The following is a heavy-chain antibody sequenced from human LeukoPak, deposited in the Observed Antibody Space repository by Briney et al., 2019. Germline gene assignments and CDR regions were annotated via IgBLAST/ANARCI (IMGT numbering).Heavy chain of an antibody. CDR1: GGSISSYY. CDR2: IYYSGGT. Sequence: SETLSLTCTVSGGSISSYYWSWIRQPPGKGLEWIGYIYYSGGTNYNPSLKSRVTISVDTSKNQFSLKLSSVTAADTAVYYCARERVLTFGGVSSLSAFDIWGQGTMVTVSS. CDR3: ARERVLTFGGVSSLSAFDI. D-gene: IGHD3-16*01. J-gene: IGHJ3*02. V-gene: IGHV4-59*01.